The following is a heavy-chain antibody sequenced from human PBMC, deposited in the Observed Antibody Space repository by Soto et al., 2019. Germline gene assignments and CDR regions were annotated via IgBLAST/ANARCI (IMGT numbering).Heavy chain of an antibody. CDR2: IYPGDSDT. V-gene: IGHV5-51*01. J-gene: IGHJ3*02. CDR3: ASPFYGSGSHSDAFDI. Sequence: GECLKISCNGSGYSFTSYWIGWVRQMPWKGLEWMGIIYPGDSDTRYSPSFQGQVTISADKSISTAYLQWSSLKASDTAMYYCASPFYGSGSHSDAFDIWGQGTMVTVSS. CDR1: GYSFTSYW. D-gene: IGHD3-10*01.